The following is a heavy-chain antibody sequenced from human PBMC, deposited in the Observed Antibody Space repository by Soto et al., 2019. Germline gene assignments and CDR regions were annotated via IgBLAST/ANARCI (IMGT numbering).Heavy chain of an antibody. Sequence: SETLSLTCTVSGGSISSGGYYWSWIRQHPGKGLEWIGYIYYSGSTYYNPSLKSRVTISVDTSKNQFSLKLSSVTAADTAVYYCARDSHYCSSTSCYSPLAFDIWGQGTMVTVAS. D-gene: IGHD2-2*02. V-gene: IGHV4-31*03. CDR3: ARDSHYCSSTSCYSPLAFDI. CDR2: IYYSGST. J-gene: IGHJ3*02. CDR1: GGSISSGGYY.